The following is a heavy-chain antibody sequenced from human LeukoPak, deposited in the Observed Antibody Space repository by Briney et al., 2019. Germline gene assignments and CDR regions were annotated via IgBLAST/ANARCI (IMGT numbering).Heavy chain of an antibody. Sequence: PSETLSLTCAVYGGSFSGYYWSWIRQPPGKGLEWIGEINRSGSTNYNPSLKSRVTISVDTSKNQFSLKLSSVTAADTAVYYCAGGLGKRFDPWGQGTLVTVSS. V-gene: IGHV4-34*01. CDR2: INRSGST. CDR1: GGSFSGYY. CDR3: AGGLGKRFDP. J-gene: IGHJ5*02. D-gene: IGHD1-26*01.